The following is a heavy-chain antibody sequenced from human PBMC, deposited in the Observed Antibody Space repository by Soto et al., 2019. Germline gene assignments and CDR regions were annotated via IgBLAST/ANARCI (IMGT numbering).Heavy chain of an antibody. Sequence: GGSLRLSCAASGFTFSDYHMSWIRQAPGKGLEWVSYISSSGSTIYYADSVKGRFTISRDNAKNSLYLQMNSLRAEDTAVYYCARSRGDFWSGYYGPSGYYYGMDVWGQGTTVTVSS. J-gene: IGHJ6*02. V-gene: IGHV3-11*01. CDR1: GFTFSDYH. CDR3: ARSRGDFWSGYYGPSGYYYGMDV. CDR2: ISSSGSTI. D-gene: IGHD3-3*01.